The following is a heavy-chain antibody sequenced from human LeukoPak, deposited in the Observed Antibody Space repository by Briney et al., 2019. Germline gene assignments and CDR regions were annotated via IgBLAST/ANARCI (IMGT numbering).Heavy chain of an antibody. CDR1: GGSISSSSYY. V-gene: IGHV4-39*01. CDR3: ARRTYYDFWSGYHSSFDY. Sequence: PSETLSLTCTASGGSISSSSYYWGWIRQPPGKGLEWIGSIYYSGGTYYNPSLKSRVTISVDTSKNQFSLKLSSVTAADTAMYYCARRTYYDFWSGYHSSFDYWGQGTLVTVSS. D-gene: IGHD3-3*01. J-gene: IGHJ4*02. CDR2: IYYSGGT.